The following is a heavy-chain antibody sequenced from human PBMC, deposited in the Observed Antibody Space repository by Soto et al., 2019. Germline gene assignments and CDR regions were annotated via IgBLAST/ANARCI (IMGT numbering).Heavy chain of an antibody. CDR1: GYTFTSYD. Sequence: ASVKVSCKASGYTFTSYDINWVRQATGQGLEWMGWMNPNSGNTGYAQKFQGRVTMTRNTSISTAYMELSSLRSEDTAVYYCARLQRDFWDGYYYMDVWGKGTTVTVSS. D-gene: IGHD3-3*01. CDR3: ARLQRDFWDGYYYMDV. J-gene: IGHJ6*03. CDR2: MNPNSGNT. V-gene: IGHV1-8*01.